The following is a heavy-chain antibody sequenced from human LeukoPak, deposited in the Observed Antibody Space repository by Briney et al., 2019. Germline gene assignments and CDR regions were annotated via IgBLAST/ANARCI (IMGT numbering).Heavy chain of an antibody. CDR2: IMPLFNTA. CDR1: GGTFSSCT. J-gene: IGHJ6*03. V-gene: IGHV1-69*05. Sequence: SVKVSCKASGGTFSSCTITWVRQAPGQGLEWMGGIMPLFNTANYAQQFQGRVTMTTDESTSTTYLELRSLRFEDTAMYYCARVDRSHFYLDVWGKGTTVTVSS. CDR3: ARVDRSHFYLDV.